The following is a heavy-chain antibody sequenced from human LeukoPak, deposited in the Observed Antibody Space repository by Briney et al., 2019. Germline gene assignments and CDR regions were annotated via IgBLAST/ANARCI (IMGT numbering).Heavy chain of an antibody. CDR1: GFTVSSNY. D-gene: IGHD4-17*01. J-gene: IGHJ2*01. CDR3: ASSYGDYGGNWYFDL. Sequence: AGGSLRLSCAASGFTVSSNYMSWVRQAPGKGLEWVSVIYSGGSTYYADSVKGRFTISRDNSKNTLYLQMNSLRAEESAVYYCASSYGDYGGNWYFDLWGRGTLVTVSS. V-gene: IGHV3-66*01. CDR2: IYSGGST.